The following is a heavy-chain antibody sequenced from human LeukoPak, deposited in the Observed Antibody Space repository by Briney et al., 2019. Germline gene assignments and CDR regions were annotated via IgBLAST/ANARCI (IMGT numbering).Heavy chain of an antibody. V-gene: IGHV1-2*02. CDR2: INSNSGGT. CDR1: GYTFTGYY. D-gene: IGHD4-17*01. J-gene: IGHJ3*02. Sequence: GASVKVSCKASGYTFTGYYMHWVRQAPGQGLEWMGWINSNSGGTNYAQNFQGRVTMTRDTSISTAYMELSRLRSDDTAMYYCASLVTNDAFDIWGQGTMVTVSS. CDR3: ASLVTNDAFDI.